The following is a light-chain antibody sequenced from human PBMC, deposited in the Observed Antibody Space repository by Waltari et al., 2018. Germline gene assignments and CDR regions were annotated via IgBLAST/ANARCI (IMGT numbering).Light chain of an antibody. CDR2: DFR. V-gene: IGLV2-14*03. J-gene: IGLJ3*02. Sequence: QSALTQPASVSGSPGQSVTISCTGTTSDFDDSYYVSWYQQHPGKAPSLVMYDFRQRPAGVSNRFAGSKSGNTDSLTISGLQADDEANYCCSSYAGSNSIVFGGGTRLTVL. CDR3: SSYAGSNSIV. CDR1: TSDFDDSYY.